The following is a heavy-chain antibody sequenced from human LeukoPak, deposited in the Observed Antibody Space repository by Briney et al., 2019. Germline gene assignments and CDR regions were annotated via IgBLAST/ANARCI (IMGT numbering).Heavy chain of an antibody. CDR1: GASFNSDDQY. Sequence: SETLSLTCSVSGASFNSDDQYWNSIRQRLGKFLEFIGSIHASGMLYNNPCLESRVTMSRDTSKNQFSLHLNSVTAADTAVYFCSRGLDSRKLGYWGQGILVTVSS. V-gene: IGHV4-31*03. CDR3: SRGLDSRKLGY. J-gene: IGHJ4*02. D-gene: IGHD3-22*01. CDR2: IHASGML.